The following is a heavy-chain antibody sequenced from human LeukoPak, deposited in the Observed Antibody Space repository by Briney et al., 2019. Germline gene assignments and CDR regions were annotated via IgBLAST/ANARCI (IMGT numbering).Heavy chain of an antibody. D-gene: IGHD2-21*02. CDR1: GGSFSGYY. CDR3: ATSYCGGDCYSRTGDY. J-gene: IGHJ4*02. CDR2: INHSGST. V-gene: IGHV4-34*01. Sequence: SETLSLTCAVCGGSFSGYYWSWIRQPPGNGLEWIGEINHSGSTNYNPSLKSRVTISVDTSKNQFSLKLSSVTAADTAVYYCATSYCGGDCYSRTGDYWGQGTLVTVSS.